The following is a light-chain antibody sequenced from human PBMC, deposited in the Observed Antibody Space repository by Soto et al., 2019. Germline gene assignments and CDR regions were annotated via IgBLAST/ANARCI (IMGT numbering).Light chain of an antibody. J-gene: IGLJ2*01. CDR3: QSYDSSFVI. V-gene: IGLV6-57*02. CDR2: EDN. Sequence: NFMLTQPHSVSASPGKTVTISCTGSSGSIASNYVQWYQQRPGSAPTTVIYEDNQRPSGVPDRFSGSIDSSSNSASLTISGLETEDEADYYCQSYDSSFVIFGGGTQLTVL. CDR1: SGSIASNY.